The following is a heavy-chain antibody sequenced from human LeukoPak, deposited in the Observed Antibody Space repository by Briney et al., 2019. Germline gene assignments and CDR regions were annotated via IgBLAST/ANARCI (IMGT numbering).Heavy chain of an antibody. CDR2: ISSDGSST. D-gene: IGHD4-23*01. V-gene: IGHV3-74*01. CDR3: AKDTVVRAAGPNWFDP. J-gene: IGHJ5*02. CDR1: GLTFSSDW. Sequence: GGSLRLSCAASGLTFSSDWMHWVRQAPGKGLVWVSRISSDGSSTVYADSVKGRFTISRDNAKNSLYLQMNSLRAEDTALYYCAKDTVVRAAGPNWFDPWGQGTLVTVSS.